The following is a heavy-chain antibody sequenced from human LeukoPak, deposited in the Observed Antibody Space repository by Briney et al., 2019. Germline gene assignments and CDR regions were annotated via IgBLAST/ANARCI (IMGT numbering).Heavy chain of an antibody. CDR3: ARDTGDNFDY. Sequence: PGGSLGLSCAASGFTFRYYWMAWVRQAPGKGLEWVANIKQDASEKYYVDSVRGRFTITRDNAKNSVYLQMNSLRAEDTALYYCARDTGDNFDYGGRGTLVTVFS. J-gene: IGHJ4*02. CDR1: GFTFRYYW. D-gene: IGHD2-21*02. V-gene: IGHV3-7*01. CDR2: IKQDASEK.